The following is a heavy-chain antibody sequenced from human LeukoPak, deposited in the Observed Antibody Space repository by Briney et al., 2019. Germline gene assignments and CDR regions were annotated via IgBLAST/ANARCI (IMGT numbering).Heavy chain of an antibody. D-gene: IGHD3-22*01. J-gene: IGHJ3*02. CDR2: VFYSGTT. CDR1: GDSFSTYF. V-gene: IGHV4-59*01. Sequence: SETLSLTCTVSGDSFSTYFWSWIRQPPGKGLEWIGYVFYSGTTNYSPSLKSRITISLDTPKKQISLKLSSVTGADTAVYYCARTVVSLDAFDIWGQGTMVAVSS. CDR3: ARTVVSLDAFDI.